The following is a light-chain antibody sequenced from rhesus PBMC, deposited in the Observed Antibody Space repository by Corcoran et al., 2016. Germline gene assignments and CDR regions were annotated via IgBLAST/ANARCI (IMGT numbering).Light chain of an antibody. CDR1: QSLLHSNGNTY. CDR2: RVS. J-gene: IGKJ4*01. V-gene: IGKV2-73*01. Sequence: DIVMTQTPLSLPVTPGEPASISCRSSQSLLHSNGNTYLYWYLQKPGPPPRLLIYRVSDRFSGVPDRFSGSGSGTDFTLKIRRVGAEDVGVYYCMQALQNPRTFGGGTKVELK. CDR3: MQALQNPRT.